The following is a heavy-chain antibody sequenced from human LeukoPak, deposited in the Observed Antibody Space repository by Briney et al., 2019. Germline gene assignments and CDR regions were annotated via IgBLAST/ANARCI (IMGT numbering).Heavy chain of an antibody. J-gene: IGHJ4*02. CDR3: ARRGNYDVLTGHRFLDH. D-gene: IGHD3-9*01. Sequence: GGSLRLSCAASGFSFDTYAMNWVRQAPGKGLEWVSYISSSGGTKYYAESVRGRFTISRDNAKNSLYLQMNSLRGEDTAVYYCARRGNYDVLTGHRFLDHWGQGTRVTVSS. CDR2: ISSSGGTK. V-gene: IGHV3-48*03. CDR1: GFSFDTYA.